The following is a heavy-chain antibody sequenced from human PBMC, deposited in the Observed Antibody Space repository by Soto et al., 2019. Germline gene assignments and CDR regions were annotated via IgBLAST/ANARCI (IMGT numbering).Heavy chain of an antibody. CDR1: VYTFTGYY. J-gene: IGHJ6*02. V-gene: IGHV1-2*04. D-gene: IGHD6-19*01. CDR3: AREGGIAVAGTRGDYYYYGMDV. CDR2: INPNSGGT. Sequence: ASVKGSCKASVYTFTGYYIHWVRQAPGQRLEWMGWINPNSGGTNYAQKFQGWVTMTRDTSISTAYMELSRLRSDDTAVYYCAREGGIAVAGTRGDYYYYGMDVWGQGTTVTVSS.